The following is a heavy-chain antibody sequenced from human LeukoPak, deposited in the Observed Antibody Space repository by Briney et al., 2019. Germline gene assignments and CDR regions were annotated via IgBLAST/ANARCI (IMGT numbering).Heavy chain of an antibody. V-gene: IGHV4-38-2*02. D-gene: IGHD6-13*01. CDR3: ARGLRGGQLSRYDY. J-gene: IGHJ4*02. CDR1: GHSISSGYY. CDR2: IYQSGKT. Sequence: SETLSLTCSVSGHSISSGYYWGWIRQPPGKGLEWMGIIYQSGKTYCNPSLESRVTISVDTSKNQFSLKMNSMTAADTAMYYCARGLRGGQLSRYDYWGQGTLVTVSS.